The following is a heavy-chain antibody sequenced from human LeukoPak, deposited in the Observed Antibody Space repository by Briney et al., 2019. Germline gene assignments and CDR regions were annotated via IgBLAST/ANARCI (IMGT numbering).Heavy chain of an antibody. D-gene: IGHD6-13*01. CDR3: ARDLAAAGSYYYYGMDV. V-gene: IGHV3-66*01. J-gene: IGHJ6*02. Sequence: GGSLRLSCAASGFIASSNYMNWVRQVPGKGLEWVSVIYSSGSKHNADSVKGRFTISRDNSKNTLYLQMNSLRAEDTAVYYCARDLAAAGSYYYYGMDVWGQGTTVTVSS. CDR1: GFIASSNY. CDR2: IYSSGSK.